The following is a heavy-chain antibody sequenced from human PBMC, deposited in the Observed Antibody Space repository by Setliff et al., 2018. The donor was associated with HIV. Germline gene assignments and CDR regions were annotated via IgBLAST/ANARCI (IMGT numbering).Heavy chain of an antibody. J-gene: IGHJ4*02. CDR2: SSASNGNT. Sequence: ASVKVSCKASGYTFTSYGISWVRQAPGQGLEWMGWSSASNGNTNYAQKIQGRVTMTTDTSTSAAYMELRSLRSDDTAVYYCARDGSLYSSGWYFDYWGQGTLVTVSS. CDR3: ARDGSLYSSGWYFDY. CDR1: GYTFTSYG. V-gene: IGHV1-18*01. D-gene: IGHD6-19*01.